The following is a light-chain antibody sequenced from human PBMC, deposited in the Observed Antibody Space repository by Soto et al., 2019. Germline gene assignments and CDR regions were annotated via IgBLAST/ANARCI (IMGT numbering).Light chain of an antibody. CDR1: SGHSNYA. J-gene: IGLJ3*02. V-gene: IGLV4-69*01. CDR2: LNSDGSH. CDR3: QTWDTGIRV. Sequence: QLVLTQSPSASASLGASVKLTCTLSSGHSNYAIAWHQQQPEKGPRYLMKLNSDGSHNKGDGIPDRFSGSSSGAERYLTISSLQSEDEAAYYCQTWDTGIRVFGGGTKVTVL.